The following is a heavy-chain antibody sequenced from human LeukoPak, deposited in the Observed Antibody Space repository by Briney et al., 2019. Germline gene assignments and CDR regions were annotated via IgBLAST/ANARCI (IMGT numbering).Heavy chain of an antibody. D-gene: IGHD6-19*01. CDR1: GFTFSSYA. Sequence: HPGGSLRLSCAASGFTFSSYAMHWVRQAPGKGLEYVSAISSNGGSTYYANSVKGRFTISRDNAKNSLYLQMNSLRAEDTAVYYWARDGGGPLIAVAVYFDYWGQGTLVTVSS. CDR2: ISSNGGST. V-gene: IGHV3-64*04. J-gene: IGHJ4*02. CDR3: ARDGGGPLIAVAVYFDY.